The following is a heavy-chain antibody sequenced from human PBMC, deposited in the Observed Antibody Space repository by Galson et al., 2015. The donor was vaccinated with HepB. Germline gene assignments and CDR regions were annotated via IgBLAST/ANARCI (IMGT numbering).Heavy chain of an antibody. J-gene: IGHJ5*02. CDR1: GFTFSSYA. CDR3: ARGFFRPIAAAGTGGWFDP. V-gene: IGHV3-30-3*01. CDR2: ISYDGSNK. D-gene: IGHD6-13*01. Sequence: AVRLSGAASGFTFSSYAMHWVRQAQGKGLEWVAVISYDGSNKYYADSVKGRFTISRDNSKNTLYLQMNSLRAEDTAVYYCARGFFRPIAAAGTGGWFDPWGQGTLVTVSS.